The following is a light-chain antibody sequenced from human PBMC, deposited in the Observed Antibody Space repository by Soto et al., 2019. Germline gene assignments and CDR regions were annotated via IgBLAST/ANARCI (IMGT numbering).Light chain of an antibody. CDR3: QQYDNWPYT. CDR1: QSVSNN. J-gene: IGKJ2*01. V-gene: IGKV3-15*01. CDR2: GAS. Sequence: IVMTQSPATLSVSPRERATLFCRASQSVSNNYLAWYQQKPGQAPRLLIYGASTRASGIPARFSGSGSGTEFTLTISSLQPEDFAVYYCQQYDNWPYTFGQGTKVAIK.